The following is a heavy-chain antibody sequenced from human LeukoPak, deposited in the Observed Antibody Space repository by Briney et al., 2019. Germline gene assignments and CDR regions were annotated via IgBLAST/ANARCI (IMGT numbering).Heavy chain of an antibody. D-gene: IGHD3-9*01. J-gene: IGHJ4*02. CDR2: INHSGST. CDR1: GGSFSGYY. CDR3: ARVIRYFEHPLGY. V-gene: IGHV4-34*01. Sequence: EPSETLSLTCAVYGGSFSGYYWSWIRQPPGKGLEWIGEINHSGSTNYNPSLKSRVTISVDTSKNQFSLKLSSVTAADTAVYYCARVIRYFEHPLGYWGQGTLVTVSS.